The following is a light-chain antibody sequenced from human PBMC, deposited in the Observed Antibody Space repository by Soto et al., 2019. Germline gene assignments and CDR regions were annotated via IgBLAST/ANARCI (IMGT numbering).Light chain of an antibody. CDR3: AAWDDSLNGVV. Sequence: QSVLTQPPSASGTPGQRVTISCSGSSSNIGSKTVNWYQQLPGTAPKLLIYSNNQRPSGVPDRFSGSKSGTSASLAISVLQSEDEADYYCAAWDDSLNGVVFGGGTKVTVL. V-gene: IGLV1-44*01. J-gene: IGLJ2*01. CDR1: SSNIGSKT. CDR2: SNN.